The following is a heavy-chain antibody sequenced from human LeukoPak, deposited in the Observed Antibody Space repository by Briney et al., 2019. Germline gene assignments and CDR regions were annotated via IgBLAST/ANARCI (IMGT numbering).Heavy chain of an antibody. D-gene: IGHD6-13*01. CDR3: ARPPQLIGAAGTYNWFDS. Sequence: PGGSLRLSCKASGYTFTGYYMHWVRQAPGQGLEWMGWMNPNSGGTNYAQKFQGRVTMTRDTSISTAYMDLSSLRSDDTAVYYCARPPQLIGAAGTYNWFDSWGQGTLVTVSS. V-gene: IGHV1-2*02. CDR1: GYTFTGYY. J-gene: IGHJ5*01. CDR2: MNPNSGGT.